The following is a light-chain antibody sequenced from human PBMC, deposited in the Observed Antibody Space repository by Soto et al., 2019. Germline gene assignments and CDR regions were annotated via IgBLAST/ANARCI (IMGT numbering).Light chain of an antibody. J-gene: IGKJ4*01. V-gene: IGKV3-20*01. CDR2: GAS. Sequence: EIVLTQSPGTLSLSPGERATLSCKASQIVSSTYVAWYLQKPGQAPRLLIYGASSRAAGTPDRFSGSASGTNFTLTISGLEPEDFAVYYCQHYGTSPPLLPFGGGTKVEIK. CDR3: QHYGTSPPLLP. CDR1: QIVSSTY.